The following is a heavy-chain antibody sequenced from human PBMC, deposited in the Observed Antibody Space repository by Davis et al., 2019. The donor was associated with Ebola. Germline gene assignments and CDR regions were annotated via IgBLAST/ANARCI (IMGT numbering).Heavy chain of an antibody. CDR2: ISYSGST. J-gene: IGHJ4*02. CDR1: GGSIGGSY. V-gene: IGHV4-59*12. CDR3: AREASYYNSGWDY. Sequence: PSETLSLTCIVSGGSIGGSYWTWIRQPPGKGLEWIGYISYSGSTNSSPSLKSRVTMSVDTSKNQFSLKLTSVTAADTAMYYCAREASYYNSGWDYWGQGTLVTVSS. D-gene: IGHD6-19*01.